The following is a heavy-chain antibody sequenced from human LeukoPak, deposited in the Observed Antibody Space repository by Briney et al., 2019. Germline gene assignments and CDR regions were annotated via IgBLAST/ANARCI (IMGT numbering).Heavy chain of an antibody. J-gene: IGHJ5*02. CDR3: ARDNGLNWFDP. CDR1: GFTFSGYT. Sequence: GGSLRLSCAASGFTFSGYTMNWVRQAPGKGLEWVSCISGSSVYIYYADSLKGRFTISRDNSKNTVSLQMNSLTAEDTAIYYCARDNGLNWFDPWGQGTLVTVSS. CDR2: ISGSSVYI. V-gene: IGHV3-21*04.